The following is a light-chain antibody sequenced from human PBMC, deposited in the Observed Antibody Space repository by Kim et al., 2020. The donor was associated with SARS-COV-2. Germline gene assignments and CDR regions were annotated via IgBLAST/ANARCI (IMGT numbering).Light chain of an antibody. CDR2: TAS. Sequence: DIQLTQSPSFLSASVGDRFTITCRASQGISSSLAWYQQKPGKALKLLIYTASTLQSGVPSRFSGTGSGTEFTLTISSLQPEDFATYYCQQLSTYPLTFGPGTKVDIK. J-gene: IGKJ3*01. CDR3: QQLSTYPLT. CDR1: QGISSS. V-gene: IGKV1-9*01.